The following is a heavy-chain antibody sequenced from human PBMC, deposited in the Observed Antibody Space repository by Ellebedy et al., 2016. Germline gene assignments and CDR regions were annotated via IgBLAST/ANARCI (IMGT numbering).Heavy chain of an antibody. V-gene: IGHV6-1*01. D-gene: IGHD4-11*01. CDR1: GDSVSSNSAA. J-gene: IGHJ5*02. CDR2: TYYRSKWYN. Sequence: SXAISGDSVSSNSAAWNWIRQSPPRGLEWLGRTYYRSKWYNDYAVSVKSRITINPDTSKNQFSLQLNSVTPEDTAVYYCARDVTTVTTDWFDPWGQGTLVTVSS. CDR3: ARDVTTVTTDWFDP.